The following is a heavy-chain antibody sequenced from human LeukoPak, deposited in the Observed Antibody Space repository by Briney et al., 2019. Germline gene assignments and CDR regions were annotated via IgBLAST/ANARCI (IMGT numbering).Heavy chain of an antibody. CDR1: GFTFSSYW. CDR2: INSDGSST. J-gene: IGHJ4*02. V-gene: IGHV3-74*01. D-gene: IGHD3-22*01. CDR3: AREGYYYDSSGYSYYFDY. Sequence: GGSLRLSCAASGFTFSSYWMHWVRQAPGKGLVWVSRINSDGSSTSYADSVKGRFTISRDNAKNTLYLQMNSLRAEDTAVYYCAREGYYYDSSGYSYYFDYWGQGTMVTVSS.